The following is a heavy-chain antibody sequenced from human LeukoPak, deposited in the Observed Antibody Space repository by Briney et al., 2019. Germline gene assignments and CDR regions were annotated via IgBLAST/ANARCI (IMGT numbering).Heavy chain of an antibody. D-gene: IGHD3-22*01. Sequence: GGSLRLSCAASGFTFSSYAMSWVRQAPGKGLEWVSAISGSGGSTYYADSVKGRFTISRDNSKNTLYLQMNSLRAEDMAVYYCAKDQEGGNYYDSSGYYNYWRQGTLVTVSS. J-gene: IGHJ4*02. V-gene: IGHV3-23*01. CDR2: ISGSGGST. CDR3: AKDQEGGNYYDSSGYYNY. CDR1: GFTFSSYA.